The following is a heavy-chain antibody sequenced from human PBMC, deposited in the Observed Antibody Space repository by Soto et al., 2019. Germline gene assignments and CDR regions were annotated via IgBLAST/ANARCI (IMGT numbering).Heavy chain of an antibody. D-gene: IGHD4-17*01. V-gene: IGHV4-31*03. J-gene: IGHJ5*02. CDR1: GGSISSGGYY. CDR3: AGRYGGDLLRFDP. Sequence: QVQLQESGPGLVKPSQTLSLTCTVSGGSISSGGYYWSWIRQHPGKGLEWIGYIYYSGSTYYNPSLMSRFTISVAPSKNPVSLELSSVNAADTAVYYCAGRYGGDLLRFDPWGQGTLVTVSS. CDR2: IYYSGST.